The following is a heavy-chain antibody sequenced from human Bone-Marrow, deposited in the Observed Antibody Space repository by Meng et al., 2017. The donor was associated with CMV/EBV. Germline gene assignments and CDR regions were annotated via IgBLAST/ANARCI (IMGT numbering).Heavy chain of an antibody. Sequence: SETLSLTCTVSGGSISSSSDYWGWIRQPPGKGLEWIGSIYYSGSTYYNPSLKSRVTISVETSKNQFSLKLSSVTAADTAVYYCARGRAAGYYYYYGMDVWGQGTTVTVSS. CDR2: IYYSGST. CDR1: GGSISSSSDY. J-gene: IGHJ6*02. CDR3: ARGRAAGYYYYYGMDV. D-gene: IGHD6-13*01. V-gene: IGHV4-39*07.